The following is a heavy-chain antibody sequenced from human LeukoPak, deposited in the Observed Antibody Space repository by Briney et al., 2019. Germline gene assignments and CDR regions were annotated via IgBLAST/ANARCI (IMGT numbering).Heavy chain of an antibody. Sequence: GGSLRLSCAASGFTFSSYWVSWVRQAPGKGLEWVANIKQDGSEKYYVDSVKGRFTISRDNAKNSLYLQMNSLRAEDTAVYYCARDYDSSGYYVFDYWGQGTLVTVSS. V-gene: IGHV3-7*01. D-gene: IGHD3-22*01. CDR1: GFTFSSYW. CDR2: IKQDGSEK. J-gene: IGHJ4*02. CDR3: ARDYDSSGYYVFDY.